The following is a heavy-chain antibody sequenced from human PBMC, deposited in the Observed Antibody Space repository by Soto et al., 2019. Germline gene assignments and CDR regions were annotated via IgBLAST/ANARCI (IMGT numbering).Heavy chain of an antibody. D-gene: IGHD3-3*01. CDR1: GLTFSSCA. CDR2: ISNSGRST. CDR3: AKDALAYYDFWS. V-gene: IGHV3-23*01. J-gene: IGHJ4*02. Sequence: LRLSCAASGLTFSSCAMSWVRQAPGKGLEWVSHISNSGRSTKYADSVKGRFTISRDNSKNTLYLQMNSLRAEDTAIYYCAKDALAYYDFWSWGQGTLVTVSS.